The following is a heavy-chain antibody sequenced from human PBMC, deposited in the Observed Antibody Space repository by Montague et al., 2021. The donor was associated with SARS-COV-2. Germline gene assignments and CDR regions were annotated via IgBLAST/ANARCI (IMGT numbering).Heavy chain of an antibody. Sequence: SETLSLTCTVSGGSISSYYWSWIRQPPGKGLEWIGYIYYSGSTNYNPSLESRVTISVDTSKNQFSLKLSSVTAADTAVYYCARHGRFSVIVNTPRGAFDIWGQGTMVTVS. CDR3: ARHGRFSVIVNTPRGAFDI. CDR2: IYYSGST. D-gene: IGHD3-22*01. CDR1: GGSISSYY. V-gene: IGHV4-59*08. J-gene: IGHJ3*02.